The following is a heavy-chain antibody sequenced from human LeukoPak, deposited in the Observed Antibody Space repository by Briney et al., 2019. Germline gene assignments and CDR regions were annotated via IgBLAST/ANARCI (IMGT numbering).Heavy chain of an antibody. CDR1: AASFSGSY. CDR2: INHSGST. D-gene: IGHD2-21*02. CDR3: ASLRPLLSYAFDG. Sequence: SPSLSLTWAVSAASFSGSYSSWIRQHAGKGLEWIGEINHSGSTDYNPPLKSRAAISVDTSRNQFSLKLNSVTAADTAVYYCASLRPLLSYAFDGGGQGTMVSVPS. J-gene: IGHJ3*01. V-gene: IGHV4-34*01.